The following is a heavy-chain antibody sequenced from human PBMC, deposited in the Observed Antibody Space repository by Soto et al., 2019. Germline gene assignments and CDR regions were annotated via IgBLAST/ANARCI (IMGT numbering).Heavy chain of an antibody. D-gene: IGHD7-27*01. J-gene: IGHJ3*01. Sequence: GGSLRLSCAASGFTFSSYSMNWVRQAPGKGLEWVSSISASSSYIYYADSLKGRFTISRDNAKNSLDLQMNSLRVEDTAVYYCARAKETGLYDAFDVWGQGTMVTVS. CDR1: GFTFSSYS. CDR2: ISASSSYI. CDR3: ARAKETGLYDAFDV. V-gene: IGHV3-21*01.